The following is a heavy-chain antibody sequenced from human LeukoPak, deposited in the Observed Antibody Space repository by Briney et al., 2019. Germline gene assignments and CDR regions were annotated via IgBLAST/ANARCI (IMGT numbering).Heavy chain of an antibody. J-gene: IGHJ4*02. D-gene: IGHD3-16*01. CDR1: GYTFTSYY. CDR2: INPSGGST. V-gene: IGHV1-46*01. CDR3: ARLGYRPRLIDY. Sequence: ASVKVSCKASGYTFTSYYMHWVRQAPGQGLEWMGIINPSGGSTSYAQKFQGRVTMTRDTSTSTVYMELSSLRSEDTTVYYCARLGYRPRLIDYWGQGTLVTVSS.